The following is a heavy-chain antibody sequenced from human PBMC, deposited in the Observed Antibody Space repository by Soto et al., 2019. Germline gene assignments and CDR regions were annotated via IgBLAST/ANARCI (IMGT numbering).Heavy chain of an antibody. CDR2: IYYFGST. V-gene: IGHV4-59*01. J-gene: IGHJ4*02. Sequence: SETLSLTCSVSGGSMSEYFWSWIRQSPGKGLVWIVYIYYFGSTDYNPSLKSRVTISVDTFKRQFSLRLISVTAADTAVYYCARDGYDGSGSPYPAYWGPGTQVTVSS. CDR3: ARDGYDGSGSPYPAY. D-gene: IGHD3-10*01. CDR1: GGSMSEYF.